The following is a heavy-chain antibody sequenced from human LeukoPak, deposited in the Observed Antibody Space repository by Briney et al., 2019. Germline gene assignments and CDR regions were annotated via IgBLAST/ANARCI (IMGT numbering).Heavy chain of an antibody. J-gene: IGHJ6*02. CDR3: ARLRPYYYGSGRGYGMDV. CDR1: GGSISSYY. Sequence: NPSETLSLTCNVSGGSISSYYWSWIRQPPGKGLEWIGYIYYSGSTNYHPSIQSRDTISVDMSKNQFLLKLSSVTAADTAVYYCARLRPYYYGSGRGYGMDVWGQGTTVTVSS. CDR2: IYYSGST. D-gene: IGHD3-10*01. V-gene: IGHV4-59*08.